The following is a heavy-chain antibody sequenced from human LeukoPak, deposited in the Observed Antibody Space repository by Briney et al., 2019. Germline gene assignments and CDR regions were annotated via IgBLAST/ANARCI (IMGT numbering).Heavy chain of an antibody. J-gene: IGHJ5*02. CDR3: ARGAPLTVTTSGSNWFDP. V-gene: IGHV4-59*12. D-gene: IGHD4-17*01. Sequence: SETLSLTCTVSGGSISSYYWSWIRQPPGKGLEWIGYIYYSGSTNYNPSLKSRVTISVDTSKNQFSLKLSSVTAADTAVYYCARGAPLTVTTSGSNWFDPWGQGTLVTVSS. CDR2: IYYSGST. CDR1: GGSISSYY.